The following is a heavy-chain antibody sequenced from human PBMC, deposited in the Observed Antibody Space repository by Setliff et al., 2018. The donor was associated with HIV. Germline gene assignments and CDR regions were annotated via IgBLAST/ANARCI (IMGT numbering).Heavy chain of an antibody. D-gene: IGHD3-10*01. CDR1: GVSVSSGGYY. J-gene: IGHJ6*02. CDR2: VHHTGTT. CDR3: ARHSYYASGSYSYYDGMDV. V-gene: IGHV4-31*03. Sequence: SETLSLTCTVSGVSVSSGGYYWSWIRQHPGKGLEWIGDVHHTGTTYLNPSLKSRITISLDTSKNQFSLKLSSVTAADTAVYYCARHSYYASGSYSYYDGMDVWGQGTTVTVSS.